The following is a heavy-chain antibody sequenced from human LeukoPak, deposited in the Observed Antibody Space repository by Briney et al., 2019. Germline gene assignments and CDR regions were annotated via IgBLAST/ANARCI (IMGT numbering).Heavy chain of an antibody. V-gene: IGHV1-69*13. CDR3: ASKASGSYFQHFDY. D-gene: IGHD1-26*01. CDR2: IIPIFGTA. CDR1: GGTFSSYA. J-gene: IGHJ4*02. Sequence: ASVNVSCKASGGTFSSYAISWVRQAPGQGLEWMGGIIPIFGTANYAQKFQGRVTITADESTSTAYMELSSLRSEDTAVYYCASKASGSYFQHFDYWGQGTLVTVSS.